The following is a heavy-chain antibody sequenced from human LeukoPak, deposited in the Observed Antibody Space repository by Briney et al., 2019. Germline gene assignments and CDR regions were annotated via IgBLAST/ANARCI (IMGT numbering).Heavy chain of an antibody. D-gene: IGHD6-13*01. V-gene: IGHV4-59*01. CDR2: IYYSGST. J-gene: IGHJ4*02. CDR1: GGSISSYY. Sequence: SETLSLTCTVSGGSISSYYWSWIRQPPGKGLEWIGYIYYSGSTNYNPSLKSRVTISVDTSKNQFSLKLSSVTAADTAVYYCARDSGAGAAGTSYFDYWGQGTLVTVSS. CDR3: ARDSGAGAAGTSYFDY.